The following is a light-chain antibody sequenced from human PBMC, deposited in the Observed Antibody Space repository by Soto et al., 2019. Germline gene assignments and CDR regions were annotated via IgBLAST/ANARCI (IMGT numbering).Light chain of an antibody. CDR2: CAS. CDR1: QSVSSSY. V-gene: IGKV3-20*01. CDR3: QQPGT. Sequence: EIVLTQSPGTLSLSPGERATLSCRASQSVSSSYLAWYQQKPGQAPRLLIYCASSRATGIPDRFSGSGSGTDFTLTISRLEPEDFAVYYCQQPGTFGQGTRLEIK. J-gene: IGKJ5*01.